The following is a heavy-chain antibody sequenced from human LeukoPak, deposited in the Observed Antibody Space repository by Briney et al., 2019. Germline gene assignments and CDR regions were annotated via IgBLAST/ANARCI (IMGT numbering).Heavy chain of an antibody. V-gene: IGHV1-18*01. CDR3: ARIVGIYCSGGSCYSDWFDP. D-gene: IGHD2-15*01. CDR1: GYTFTSYG. CDR2: ISGYNGNT. Sequence: ASVKVSCKASGYTFTSYGISWVRQAPGQGLEWMGWISGYNGNTNYAQKLQGRVTMTTDTSTSTAYMELRSLRSDDTAVYYCARIVGIYCSGGSCYSDWFDPWGQGTLVTVSS. J-gene: IGHJ5*02.